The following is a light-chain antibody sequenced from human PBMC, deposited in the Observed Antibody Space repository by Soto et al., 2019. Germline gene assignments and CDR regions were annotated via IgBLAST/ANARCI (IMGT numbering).Light chain of an antibody. V-gene: IGKV1-5*03. Sequence: EIQMTQSPSTLSASVGDRAISTCRAGQTISQWLAWYQQKPGGAPKLLIYKASVLESGVPSRFSGSGSGTEFTLTISGLQPDDFATYFCQQYSTYPSLTFGGGTKVDIK. CDR3: QQYSTYPSLT. CDR1: QTISQW. CDR2: KAS. J-gene: IGKJ4*01.